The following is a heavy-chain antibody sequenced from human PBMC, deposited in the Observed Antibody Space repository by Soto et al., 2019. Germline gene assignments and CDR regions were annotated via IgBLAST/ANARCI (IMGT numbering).Heavy chain of an antibody. Sequence: GGSLRLSCAASGFTFSSYGMHWFRQAPGKGLEWVAVISYDGSNKYYADSVKGRFTISRDNSKNTLYLQMNSPRAEDTAVYHCAKDLNSGYDYLAFDYWGQGTLVTVSS. J-gene: IGHJ4*02. CDR1: GFTFSSYG. CDR2: ISYDGSNK. D-gene: IGHD5-12*01. V-gene: IGHV3-30*18. CDR3: AKDLNSGYDYLAFDY.